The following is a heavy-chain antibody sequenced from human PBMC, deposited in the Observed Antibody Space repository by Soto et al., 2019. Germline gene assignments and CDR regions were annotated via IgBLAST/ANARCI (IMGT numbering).Heavy chain of an antibody. CDR2: ISSSARSI. D-gene: IGHD3-9*01. CDR1: GFTFSSYT. V-gene: IGHV3-21*01. J-gene: IGHJ4*02. CDR3: ARVVDYDFLTGYYTDAYFDY. Sequence: GGSLRLSCAASGFTFSSYTMNWVRQAPGMGLEWVSSISSSARSIYYADSLNGRLTISRDNAKNSLYLQMNGLRAEDTAVYYCARVVDYDFLTGYYTDAYFDYWGQGTLVTVSS.